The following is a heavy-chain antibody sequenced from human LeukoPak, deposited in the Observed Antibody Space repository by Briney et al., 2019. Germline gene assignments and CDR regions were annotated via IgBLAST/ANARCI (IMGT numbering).Heavy chain of an antibody. V-gene: IGHV1-24*01. CDR3: ASGCGSYSCYFDY. Sequence: ASVKVSCKVSGYTLTELSMHWVRQAPGKGLEWMGGFDPEDGETIYAQKFQGRVTITADESTSTAYMELSSLRSEDTAVYYCASGCGSYSCYFDYWGQGTLVTVSS. CDR1: GYTLTELS. J-gene: IGHJ4*02. CDR2: FDPEDGET. D-gene: IGHD1-26*01.